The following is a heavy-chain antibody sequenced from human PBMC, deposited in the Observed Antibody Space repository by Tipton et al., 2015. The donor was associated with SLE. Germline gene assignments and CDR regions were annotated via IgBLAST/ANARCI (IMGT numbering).Heavy chain of an antibody. V-gene: IGHV3-13*01. CDR2: IGTAGDT. CDR1: GFTFSSYD. D-gene: IGHD1-26*01. CDR3: AREFRWVGGFDV. Sequence: SLRLSCAASGFTFSSYDMHWVRQATGKGLEWVSAIGTAGDTYYPGSVKGRFTISRENAKNSLYLQMNSLRAGDTAVYYCAREFRWVGGFDVWGQRALCTVPS. J-gene: IGHJ4*02.